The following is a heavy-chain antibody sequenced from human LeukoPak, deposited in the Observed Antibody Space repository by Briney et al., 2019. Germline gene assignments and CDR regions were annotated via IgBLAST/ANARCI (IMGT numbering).Heavy chain of an antibody. V-gene: IGHV3-30*04. CDR2: ISYDGSNK. CDR1: GFTFSSYA. J-gene: IGHJ4*02. Sequence: PGGSLRLSCAASGFTFSSYAMHWVRQAPGKGLEWVAVISYDGSNKYYADSVKGRFTISRDNSRNTLYLQMNSLRAEDTAVYYFGKYRWGGVGSSRWFDYWGQGTLVTVSS. D-gene: IGHD1-26*01. CDR3: GKYRWGGVGSSRWFDY.